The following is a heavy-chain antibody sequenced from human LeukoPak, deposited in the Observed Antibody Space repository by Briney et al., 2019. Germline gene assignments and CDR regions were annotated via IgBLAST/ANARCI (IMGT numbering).Heavy chain of an antibody. J-gene: IGHJ6*02. CDR3: ARVRVAAAGNYYYYYGMDV. CDR2: ISYDGSNK. Sequence: PGGSLRLSCAASGFTSSSYAMHWVRQAPGKGLEWVAVISYDGSNKYYADSVKGRFTISRDNSKNTLYLQMNSLRAEDTAVYYCARVRVAAAGNYYYYYGMDVWGQGTTVTVSS. V-gene: IGHV3-30-3*01. CDR1: GFTSSSYA. D-gene: IGHD6-13*01.